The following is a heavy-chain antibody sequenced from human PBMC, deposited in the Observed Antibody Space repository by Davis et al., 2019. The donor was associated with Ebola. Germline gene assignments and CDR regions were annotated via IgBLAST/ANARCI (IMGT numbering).Heavy chain of an antibody. D-gene: IGHD6-6*01. J-gene: IGHJ4*02. Sequence: PGGSLRLSCTTSGFTFGDYTMSWFRQAPGKGVEWVGFIRSNAYGGTTEYAASVRGRFAISRDDSKSIAYLQMNSLRIEDTAVYYCSRSPFSSIAAADYWGQGTLVTVSS. CDR1: GFTFGDYT. V-gene: IGHV3-49*03. CDR3: SRSPFSSIAAADY. CDR2: IRSNAYGGTT.